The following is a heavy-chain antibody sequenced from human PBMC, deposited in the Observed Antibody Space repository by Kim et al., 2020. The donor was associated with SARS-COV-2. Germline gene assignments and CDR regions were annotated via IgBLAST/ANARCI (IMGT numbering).Heavy chain of an antibody. J-gene: IGHJ6*02. CDR3: ARIPVAVAGLGRVYYYYGMDV. Sequence: SGPTLVNPTQTLTLTCTFSGFSLSTTGMCVSWIRQPPGKALEWLALIDWDDDKYYSTSLKTRLTISKDTSKNQVVLTMTNMDPVDTATYYCARIPVAVAGLGRVYYYYGMDVWGQGTTVTVSS. CDR1: GFSLSTTGMC. D-gene: IGHD6-19*01. CDR2: IDWDDDK. V-gene: IGHV2-70*01.